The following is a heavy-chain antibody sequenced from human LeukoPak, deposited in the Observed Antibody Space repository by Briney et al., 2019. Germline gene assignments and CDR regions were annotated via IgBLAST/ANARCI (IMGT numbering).Heavy chain of an antibody. CDR2: ISWNSGSI. D-gene: IGHD6-19*01. CDR3: AKDSGSGWYGGYYFDY. CDR1: GFTFDDYA. J-gene: IGHJ4*02. Sequence: PGGSLRLSCAASGFTFDDYAMHWVRQAPGKGLEWVSGISWNSGSIGYADSVKGRFTISRDNAKNSLYLQMNSLRAEDTALYYCAKDSGSGWYGGYYFDYWGQGTLVTVSS. V-gene: IGHV3-9*01.